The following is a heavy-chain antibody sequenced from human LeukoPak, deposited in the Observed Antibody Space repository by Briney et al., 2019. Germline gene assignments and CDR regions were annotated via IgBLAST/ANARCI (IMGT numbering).Heavy chain of an antibody. CDR1: GGSISSYY. V-gene: IGHV4-59*08. J-gene: IGHJ5*02. CDR3: ARRVVATNEVGQYNWLDP. D-gene: IGHD5-12*01. Sequence: PSETLSLTCTVSGGSISSYYWSWIRQPPGKGLEWIGYIYYSGSTNYNPSLKSRVTISVDTSRNQFSLKLTSVTAADTAVYYCARRVVATNEVGQYNWLDPWGQGTLVTVSS. CDR2: IYYSGST.